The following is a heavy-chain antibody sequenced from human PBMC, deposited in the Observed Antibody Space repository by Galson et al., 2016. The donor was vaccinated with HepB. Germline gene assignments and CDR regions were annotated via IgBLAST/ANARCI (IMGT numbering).Heavy chain of an antibody. CDR1: GYTFTAYN. Sequence: SVKVSCKASGYTFTAYNIYWVRQAPGQRPEWMGWVGPDSGGTIYAQNFQGRVTMTRDTSIRTSYMELSRLRSDDTAVYYCARRFCSGGICYPDYWGQGTLVTVSS. V-gene: IGHV1-2*02. CDR3: ARRFCSGGICYPDY. CDR2: VGPDSGGT. J-gene: IGHJ4*02. D-gene: IGHD2-15*01.